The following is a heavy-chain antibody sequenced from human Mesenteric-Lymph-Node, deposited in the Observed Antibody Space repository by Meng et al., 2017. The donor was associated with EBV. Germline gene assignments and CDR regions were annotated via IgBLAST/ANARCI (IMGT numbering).Heavy chain of an antibody. CDR2: VSYSGTT. V-gene: IGHV4-39*06. CDR3: AGRGFYTLFDY. D-gene: IGHD3-3*01. CDR1: GGFISRSCFY. J-gene: IGHJ4*02. Sequence: RLQLPDSGPGLVKPSETLSLTCHVSGGFISRSCFYWGWIRQPPGKGLEWIGRVSYSGTTSYNPSLRSRVTISADTSKNQFSLRLTSLTAADTAIYYCAGRGFYTLFDYWGQGTLVTVSS.